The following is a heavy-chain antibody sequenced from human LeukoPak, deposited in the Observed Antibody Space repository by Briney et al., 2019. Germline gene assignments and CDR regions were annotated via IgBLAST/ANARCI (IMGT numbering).Heavy chain of an antibody. V-gene: IGHV3-23*01. CDR1: GFTFSSYA. J-gene: IGHJ4*02. D-gene: IGHD2-15*01. CDR2: ISGSGGST. Sequence: GGSLRLSCAASGFTFSSYAMSWVRQAPGKGLEWVSAISGSGGSTYYADSVMGRFTISRDNSKNTLYLQMNSLRAEDTAVYYCAKDMYAGYCSGGSCYYFDYWGQGTLVTVSS. CDR3: AKDMYAGYCSGGSCYYFDY.